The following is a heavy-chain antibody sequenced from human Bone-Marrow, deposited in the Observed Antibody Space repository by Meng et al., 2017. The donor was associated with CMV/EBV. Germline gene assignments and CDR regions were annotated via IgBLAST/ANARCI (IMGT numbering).Heavy chain of an antibody. V-gene: IGHV3-64*02. CDR3: ATTAKGGWELLREDY. D-gene: IGHD1-26*01. Sequence: GESLKISCAASGFTFSSYAMHWVRQAPGKGLEYVSAISSNGGSTYYADSVKGRFTISRDNSKNTLYLQMGSLRAEDMAVYYCATTAKGGWELLREDYWGQGTLVTVSS. CDR1: GFTFSSYA. J-gene: IGHJ4*02. CDR2: ISSNGGST.